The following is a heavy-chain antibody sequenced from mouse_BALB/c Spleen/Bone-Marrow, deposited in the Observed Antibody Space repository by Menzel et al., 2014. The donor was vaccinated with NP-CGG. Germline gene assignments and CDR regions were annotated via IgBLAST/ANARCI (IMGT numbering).Heavy chain of an antibody. CDR2: IYPGDGST. CDR1: GYTFTSYD. D-gene: IGHD3-2*01. J-gene: IGHJ3*01. V-gene: IGHV1S56*01. CDR3: ARSGDSSGYGFAY. Sequence: VKLMESGPELVKPGALVKISCKASGYTFTSYDINWVKQRPGQGLEWIGWIYPGDGSTKCNEKFKGEATLTADKSSSTAYMQLSSLTSENSAIYFCARSGDSSGYGFAYWGQGTLVTVSA.